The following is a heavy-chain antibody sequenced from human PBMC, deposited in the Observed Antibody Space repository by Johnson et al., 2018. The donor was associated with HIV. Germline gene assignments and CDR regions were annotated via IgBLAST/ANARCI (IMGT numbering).Heavy chain of an antibody. CDR3: AKALRTGTPNDAFDI. CDR1: GFTFSSYA. Sequence: QLVESGGGVVQPGRSLRLSCAASGFTFSSYAMHWVRQAPGKGLEWVSYISSSGSLTYYADSVEGRFTISRDSAKNSLYLQMNSLRAEYTALYYCAKALRTGTPNDAFDIWGQGTMVTVSS. D-gene: IGHD3-10*01. CDR2: ISSSGSLT. V-gene: IGHV3-48*04. J-gene: IGHJ3*02.